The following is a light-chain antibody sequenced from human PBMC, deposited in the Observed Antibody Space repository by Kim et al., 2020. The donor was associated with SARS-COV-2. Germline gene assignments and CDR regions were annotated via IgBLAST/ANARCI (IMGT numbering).Light chain of an antibody. CDR2: GKN. J-gene: IGLJ3*02. Sequence: SSELTQDPAVSVALGQTVRITCQGDSLRSYYASWYQQKPGQAPVLVIYGKNNRPSGIPDRFSGSSSGNTASLTITGARAEDEADYYCNSRDSSGNHVFGGGTQLTVL. V-gene: IGLV3-19*01. CDR1: SLRSYY. CDR3: NSRDSSGNHV.